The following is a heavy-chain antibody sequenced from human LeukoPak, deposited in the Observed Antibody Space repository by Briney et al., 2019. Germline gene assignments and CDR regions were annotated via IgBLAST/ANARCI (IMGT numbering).Heavy chain of an antibody. CDR3: VRLRRNSDTSGFYYYYDF. J-gene: IGHJ4*02. V-gene: IGHV3-21*01. Sequence: GGSLRLSCAASGYTLSSYSINWVRQAPGKGLEWVSSISVRSNYIYYADSVRGRFRISRDDARDSLYLQMNSLRAEDTAVYYCVRLRRNSDTSGFYYYYDFWGQGTLVTVSS. D-gene: IGHD3-22*01. CDR2: ISVRSNYI. CDR1: GYTLSSYS.